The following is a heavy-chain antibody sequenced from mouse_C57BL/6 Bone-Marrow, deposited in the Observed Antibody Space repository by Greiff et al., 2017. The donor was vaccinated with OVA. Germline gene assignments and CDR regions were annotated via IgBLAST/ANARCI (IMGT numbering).Heavy chain of an antibody. Sequence: QVQLQQSGAELVKPGASVKLSCKASGYTFTSYWMHWVKQRPGRGLEWSGRIDPNSGGTKYNEKFKSKATPTVDEPSSTAYMQLSSLTSEDSAVYYCARRAGTEYFDVWGTGTTVTVSS. CDR1: GYTFTSYW. CDR3: ARRAGTEYFDV. D-gene: IGHD3-3*01. J-gene: IGHJ1*03. V-gene: IGHV1-72*01. CDR2: IDPNSGGT.